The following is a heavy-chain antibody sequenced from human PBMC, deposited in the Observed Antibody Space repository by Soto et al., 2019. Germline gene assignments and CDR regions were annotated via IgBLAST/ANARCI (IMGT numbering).Heavy chain of an antibody. Sequence: SQTLSLTCAISADSVSSNGAAWNWIRQSPARGIQWLGRTYYRSKWNNDYAVSVKSPITITPDTSKNRFSLQLNSVTPEDTAVYYCARGHAGTMDVWGQGTAVTVSS. CDR3: ARGHAGTMDV. D-gene: IGHD1-1*01. CDR2: TYYRSKWNN. J-gene: IGHJ6*02. CDR1: ADSVSSNGAA. V-gene: IGHV6-1*01.